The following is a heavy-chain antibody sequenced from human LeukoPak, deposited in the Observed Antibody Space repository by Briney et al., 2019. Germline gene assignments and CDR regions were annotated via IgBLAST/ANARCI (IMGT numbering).Heavy chain of an antibody. J-gene: IGHJ4*02. CDR2: ISDNGGNT. CDR1: GFIFSSSA. D-gene: IGHD5/OR15-5a*01. CDR3: ARDRGIVSTTTQYYFDF. V-gene: IGHV3-23*01. Sequence: PGGSLRLSCAASGFIFSSSAMNWVRQAPGKGLEWVSTISDNGGNTYYADSVKGRFTISRDNAENSLYLQMNSLRAEDTAVYYCARDRGIVSTTTQYYFDFWGQGTLVTVSS.